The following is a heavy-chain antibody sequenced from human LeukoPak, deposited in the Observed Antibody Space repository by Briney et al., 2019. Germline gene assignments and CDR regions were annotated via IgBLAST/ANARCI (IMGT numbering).Heavy chain of an antibody. Sequence: SVKGRFTISRDNSKNTLYLQMNSLRAEDTAVYYCAKDTKVYYGSGSYAPDYWGQGTLVTASS. CDR3: AKDTKVYYGSGSYAPDY. J-gene: IGHJ4*02. D-gene: IGHD3-10*01. V-gene: IGHV3-30*02.